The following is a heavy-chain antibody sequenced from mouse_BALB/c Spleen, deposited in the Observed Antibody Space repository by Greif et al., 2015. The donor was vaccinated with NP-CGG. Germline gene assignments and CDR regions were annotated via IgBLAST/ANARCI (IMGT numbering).Heavy chain of an antibody. J-gene: IGHJ4*01. V-gene: IGHV3-2*02. CDR1: GYSITSDYA. CDR2: ISYSGST. CDR3: ARNYYYGSSYYAMDY. Sequence: EVQLQQSGPGLVKPSQSLSLTCTVTGYSITSDYAWNWIRQFPGNKLEWMGYISYSGSTSYNPSLKSRISITRDTSKNQFFLQLNSVTTEDTATYYCARNYYYGSSYYAMDYWGQGTSVTVSS. D-gene: IGHD1-1*01.